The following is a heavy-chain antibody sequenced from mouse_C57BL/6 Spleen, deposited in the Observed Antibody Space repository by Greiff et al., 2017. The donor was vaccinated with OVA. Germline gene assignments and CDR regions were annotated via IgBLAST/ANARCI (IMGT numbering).Heavy chain of an antibody. Sequence: EVQLQQSGPELVKPGASVKMSCKASGYTFTDYNMHWVKQSHGKSLEWIGYINPNNGGTSYNQKFKGKATLTVNKSSSTAYMELRSLTSEDSAVYYCASHYYYGSSLFAYWGQGTLVTVSA. V-gene: IGHV1-22*01. CDR1: GYTFTDYN. CDR3: ASHYYYGSSLFAY. J-gene: IGHJ3*01. CDR2: INPNNGGT. D-gene: IGHD1-1*01.